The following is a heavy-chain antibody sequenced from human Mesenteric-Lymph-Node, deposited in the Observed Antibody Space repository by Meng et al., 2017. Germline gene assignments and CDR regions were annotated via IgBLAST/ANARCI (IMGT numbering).Heavy chain of an antibody. V-gene: IGHV3-9*01. CDR3: ANADGIAAVKFDS. CDR1: GFKFGDYA. CDR2: ITWNSGVK. Sequence: SLKISCAASGFKFGDYAMHWVRLAPGKGLEWVSGITWNSGVKDYAASVKGRFTISRDNAKNSLYLQMNSLTSEDTAFYYCANADGIAAVKFDSWGQATLVTVSS. J-gene: IGHJ4*02. D-gene: IGHD6-13*01.